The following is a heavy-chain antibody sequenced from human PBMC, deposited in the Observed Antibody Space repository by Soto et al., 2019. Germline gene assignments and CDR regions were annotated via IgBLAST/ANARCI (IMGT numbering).Heavy chain of an antibody. J-gene: IGHJ4*02. V-gene: IGHV1-3*01. CDR1: GYTFTDYA. Sequence: QVQLVQSGAEVKKPGASVKVSCKASGYTFTDYAMLWVRQAPGHRLEWMGWINAGNGNTKYSQKFQGRVTITRDTSASTAYMELSSLRSEDTAVYYCARDMGFGLSDYWGQGTLVTVSS. D-gene: IGHD3-10*01. CDR2: INAGNGNT. CDR3: ARDMGFGLSDY.